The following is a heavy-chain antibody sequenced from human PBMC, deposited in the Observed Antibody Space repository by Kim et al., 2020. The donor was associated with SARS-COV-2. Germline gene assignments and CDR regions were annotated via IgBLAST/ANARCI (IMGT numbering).Heavy chain of an antibody. D-gene: IGHD5-12*01. CDR1: GYTFTSYY. V-gene: IGHV1-46*01. J-gene: IGHJ5*02. Sequence: ASVKVSCKASGYTFTSYYMHWVRQAPGQGLEWMGIINPSGGSTSYAQKFQGRVTMTRDTSTSTVYMELSSLRSEDTAVYYCAREGGPTTTEAWFDPWGQGTLVTVSS. CDR2: INPSGGST. CDR3: AREGGPTTTEAWFDP.